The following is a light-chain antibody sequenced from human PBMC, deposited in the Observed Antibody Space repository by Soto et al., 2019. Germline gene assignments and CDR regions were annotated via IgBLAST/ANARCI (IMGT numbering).Light chain of an antibody. V-gene: IGKV3-15*01. J-gene: IGKJ5*01. Sequence: EVVMTQSQASLSASPGERVTLSCRASQNIRSSLAWYQQRPGQATRLIISDASTRANGIPARFSGRGAGTFFTLTISGLQSEDFANYYCQQYDNWPPTTFGQGTRLEI. CDR1: QNIRSS. CDR2: DAS. CDR3: QQYDNWPPTT.